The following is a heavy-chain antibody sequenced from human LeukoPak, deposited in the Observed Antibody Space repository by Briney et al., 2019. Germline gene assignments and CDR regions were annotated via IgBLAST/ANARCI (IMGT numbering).Heavy chain of an antibody. CDR2: ISASGGST. D-gene: IGHD2-8*01. V-gene: IGHV3-23*01. Sequence: PGGSLRLSCAASGFTFSSSAMSWVRQVPGEGLEWVSGISASGGSTSYADSVRGRFTISRDNSKNTLYVQMNSLRDEDTAVYYCAKDQRCESPHYLDSWGQGTLVTVSS. CDR3: AKDQRCESPHYLDS. CDR1: GFTFSSSA. J-gene: IGHJ4*02.